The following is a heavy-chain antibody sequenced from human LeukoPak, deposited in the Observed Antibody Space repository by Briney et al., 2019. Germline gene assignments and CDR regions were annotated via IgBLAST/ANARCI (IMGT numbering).Heavy chain of an antibody. CDR1: GFSFDDYS. J-gene: IGHJ4*02. V-gene: IGHV3-43*01. CDR3: AKDMDRIAASGLFDY. D-gene: IGHD6-13*01. CDR2: ISWDGGTT. Sequence: GGSLRLSCAASGFSFDDYSMHWVRQAPGKSLEWVSLISWDGGTTYYADSVKGRFTISRDNSKNSLYLRMNSLRTEDTALYYRAKDMDRIAASGLFDYWGQGTLVTVSS.